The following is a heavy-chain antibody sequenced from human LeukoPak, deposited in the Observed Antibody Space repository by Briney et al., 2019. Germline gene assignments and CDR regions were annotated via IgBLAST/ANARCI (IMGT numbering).Heavy chain of an antibody. CDR1: GFTFSSYS. Sequence: GGSLRLSCAVSGFTFSSYSMSWVRQAPGKGLEWVWYISSSSSTIYYSDSVKGRFTISRDNSKNTLYLQMNSLRAEDTAVYSCARDYAIATSRIVVVPAAVSPWGQGTLVTVSS. CDR2: ISSSSSTI. CDR3: ARDYAIATSRIVVVPAAVSP. V-gene: IGHV3-48*01. D-gene: IGHD2-2*01. J-gene: IGHJ4*02.